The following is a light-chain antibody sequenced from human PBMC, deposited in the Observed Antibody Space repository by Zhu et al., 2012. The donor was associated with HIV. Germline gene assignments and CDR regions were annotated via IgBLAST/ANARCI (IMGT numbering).Light chain of an antibody. V-gene: IGKV3-20*01. CDR1: QSISSNY. J-gene: IGKJ1*01. CDR2: DAP. CDR3: QQYASSPRT. Sequence: VLTQSPDTLSLSPGGTATLSCRASQSISSNYLAWFQKKPGQRPRLLIYDAPSRAPGIPDNFSGSGSGTDFTLNITGLEPEDFAVYYCQQYASSPRTFGQGTEVEI.